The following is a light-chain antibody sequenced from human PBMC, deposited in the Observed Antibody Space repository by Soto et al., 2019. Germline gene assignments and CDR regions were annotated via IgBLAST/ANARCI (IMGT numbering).Light chain of an antibody. V-gene: IGLV1-44*01. CDR2: SND. CDR3: ATWDDSLNGHVV. J-gene: IGLJ2*01. CDR1: SSNVGSKT. Sequence: QSVLTQPPSASGTPGQMVTISCSGSSSNVGSKTVNWYQQLPGTAPKLLIYSNDQRPSGVPDRFSGSMSGTSASLAISGLQSEDEADYYCATWDDSLNGHVVFGGGTKVTVL.